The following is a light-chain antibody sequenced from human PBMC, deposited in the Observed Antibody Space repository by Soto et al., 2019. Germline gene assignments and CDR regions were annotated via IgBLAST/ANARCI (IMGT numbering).Light chain of an antibody. Sequence: QSVLTQPPSVSAAPGQKVTISCSGSSSNIGRNYVSWYQHLPGTAPKLLIYDNDKRPSGIPDRFSGSKSGTSATLGITGLQTGDEADYYYGAWDNSLSVVVFGGGTKLTVL. CDR2: DND. J-gene: IGLJ2*01. CDR1: SSNIGRNY. CDR3: GAWDNSLSVVV. V-gene: IGLV1-51*01.